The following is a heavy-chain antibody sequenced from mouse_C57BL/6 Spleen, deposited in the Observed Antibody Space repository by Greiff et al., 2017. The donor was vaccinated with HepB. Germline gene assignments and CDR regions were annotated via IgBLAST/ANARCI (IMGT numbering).Heavy chain of an antibody. D-gene: IGHD1-1*01. Sequence: VQLQQPGAELVKPAPSVNLSCNASGYTITSYWLQWVKQRPGQGLEGRGEIDPSDSYNNYNQKFKDKATLTVDTSTSTAFMQLSSLTSEDSAIYYCARWYDGSSWSFDDWGQGTTVTVSS. CDR1: GYTITSYW. V-gene: IGHV1-50*01. J-gene: IGHJ1*01. CDR2: IDPSDSYN. CDR3: ARWYDGSSWSFDD.